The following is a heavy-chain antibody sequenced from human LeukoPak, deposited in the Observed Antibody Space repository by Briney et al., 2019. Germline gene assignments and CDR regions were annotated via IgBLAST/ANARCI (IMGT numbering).Heavy chain of an antibody. Sequence: EASVKVSCKASGYTFTSYGISWVRQAPGQGLEWMGWISAYNGNTNYAQKFQGRVTMTRDTSTSTVYMELSSLRSEDTAVYYCARDLEFKLVGAAYWGQGTLVTVSS. CDR1: GYTFTSYG. CDR2: ISAYNGNT. J-gene: IGHJ4*02. D-gene: IGHD1-26*01. CDR3: ARDLEFKLVGAAY. V-gene: IGHV1-18*01.